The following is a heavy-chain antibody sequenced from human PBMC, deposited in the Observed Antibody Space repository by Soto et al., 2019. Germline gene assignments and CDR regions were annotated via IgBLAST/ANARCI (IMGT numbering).Heavy chain of an antibody. J-gene: IGHJ6*02. Sequence: SCPMLVNPTQTLTLTCTFSGFSLSTSGMCVSWIRQPPGKALEWLALIDWDDDKYYSTSLKTRLTISKDTSKNQVVLTMTNMDPVDTATYYCARMAHRDWCYGMDVWGQGTTVTVSS. D-gene: IGHD3-9*01. CDR3: ARMAHRDWCYGMDV. V-gene: IGHV2-70*01. CDR2: IDWDDDK. CDR1: GFSLSTSGMC.